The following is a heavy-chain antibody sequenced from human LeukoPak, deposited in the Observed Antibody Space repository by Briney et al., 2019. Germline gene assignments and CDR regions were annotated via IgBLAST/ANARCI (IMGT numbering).Heavy chain of an antibody. CDR3: ARVERTWFDP. D-gene: IGHD1-1*01. V-gene: IGHV4-59*01. Sequence: PSETLSLTCTVSGGSISRYYWSWIRQPPGKGLEWIGYIYYSGSTNYNPSLKSRVTISVDTSKNQFSLKLSSVSAADTAVYHCARVERTWFDPWGQGTLVTVSS. CDR1: GGSISRYY. CDR2: IYYSGST. J-gene: IGHJ5*02.